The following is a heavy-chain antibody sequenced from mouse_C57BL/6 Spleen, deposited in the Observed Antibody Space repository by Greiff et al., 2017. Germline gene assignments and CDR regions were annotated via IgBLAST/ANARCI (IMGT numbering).Heavy chain of an antibody. CDR3: ARKGRGYYFDD. J-gene: IGHJ2*01. Sequence: QVQLQQPGAELVMPGASVKLSCKASGYTFTSYWMHWVKQRPGQGLEWIGEIDPSDSYTNYNHKFKGKSTLTVDKSSSTAYMPLSSLTSEDSAVYYCARKGRGYYFDDWGQGTTLTVSS. CDR2: IDPSDSYT. V-gene: IGHV1-69*01. CDR1: GYTFTSYW.